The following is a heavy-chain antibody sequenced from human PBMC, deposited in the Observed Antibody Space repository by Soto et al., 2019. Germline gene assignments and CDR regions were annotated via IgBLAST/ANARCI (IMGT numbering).Heavy chain of an antibody. CDR3: ARDLYYSSGRYFDHDAFDI. CDR1: GYNFTSYG. Sequence: SVKVSCKASGYNFTSYGISWVRQAPGQGLEWMGWISPHNDRTKYARRFQDRVTMTTETPTSTVYMELGSLRSDDTAVYYCARDLYYSSGRYFDHDAFDIWGQGTVVTVSS. J-gene: IGHJ3*02. V-gene: IGHV1-18*01. CDR2: ISPHNDRT. D-gene: IGHD6-19*01.